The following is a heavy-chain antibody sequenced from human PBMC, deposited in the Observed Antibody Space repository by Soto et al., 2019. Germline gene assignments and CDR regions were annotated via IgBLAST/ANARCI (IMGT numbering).Heavy chain of an antibody. D-gene: IGHD3-3*01. CDR3: AITPFYYFCLGTHLYYFDF. J-gene: IGHJ4*02. V-gene: IGHV4-59*01. Sequence: QVQLLQSGPRLVKPSETLSLTCTVASGSISSYYWSWLRQPPGKGLEWIGYGYYSGTTNYNSSLKSRVNISIDTSKNQYSLTLNSVTAADTAVYYCAITPFYYFCLGTHLYYFDFSAQGALVTVSS. CDR1: SGSISSYY. CDR2: GYYSGTT.